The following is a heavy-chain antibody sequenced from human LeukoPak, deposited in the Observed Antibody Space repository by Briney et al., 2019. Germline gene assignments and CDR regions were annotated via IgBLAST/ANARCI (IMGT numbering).Heavy chain of an antibody. J-gene: IGHJ4*02. D-gene: IGHD3-22*01. CDR3: ARGPGWAYDSSGWRDAFDI. V-gene: IGHV1-2*02. Sequence: ASVKVSCKASGYTFTGYYMHWVRQAPGQGLEWMGWINPNSGGTNYAQKFQGRVTMTRDTSISTAYMELSRLRSDDTAVYYCARGPGWAYDSSGWRDAFDIWGQGTLVTVSS. CDR2: INPNSGGT. CDR1: GYTFTGYY.